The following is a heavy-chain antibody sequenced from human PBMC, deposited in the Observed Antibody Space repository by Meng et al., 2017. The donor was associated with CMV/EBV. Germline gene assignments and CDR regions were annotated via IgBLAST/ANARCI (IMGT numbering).Heavy chain of an antibody. CDR3: VRVGDGRTYGKFEY. J-gene: IGHJ4*02. Sequence: GESLKISCAASGFIFTNYWMHWVRQAPGKGLVWVSRISPDGSSTDYADAVKGRFTTSRDKAKSTVFLQMNSLRPDDTAVYYCVRVGDGRTYGKFEYWGQGALVIVSS. V-gene: IGHV3-74*01. CDR1: GFIFTNYW. CDR2: ISPDGSST. D-gene: IGHD3-10*01.